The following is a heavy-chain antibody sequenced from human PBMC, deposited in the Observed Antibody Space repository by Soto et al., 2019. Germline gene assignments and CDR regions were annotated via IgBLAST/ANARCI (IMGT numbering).Heavy chain of an antibody. CDR1: GYTFTSYG. CDR3: ARASSIAAAGTYYYYGMDV. CDR2: ISAYNGNT. Sequence: GASVKVSCKASGYTFTSYGISWVRQAPGQGLEWMGWISAYNGNTNYAQKLQGRVTMTTDTSTSTAYMELRSLRSDDTAVYYCARASSIAAAGTYYYYGMDVWGQGTTVTVYS. J-gene: IGHJ6*02. V-gene: IGHV1-18*01. D-gene: IGHD6-13*01.